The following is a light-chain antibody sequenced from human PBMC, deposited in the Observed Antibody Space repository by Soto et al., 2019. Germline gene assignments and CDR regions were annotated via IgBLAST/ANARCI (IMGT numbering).Light chain of an antibody. Sequence: EIVLTQSPATLSLSPGERGTLSCRASQSVSSYLAWYQQKAGQAPRLLIYDASNRATGVPARFSGSGSGTDFTLTISSLETEDVAVYYCQERGNWPLTFGGGTKVEIK. CDR2: DAS. CDR1: QSVSSY. V-gene: IGKV3-11*01. J-gene: IGKJ4*01. CDR3: QERGNWPLT.